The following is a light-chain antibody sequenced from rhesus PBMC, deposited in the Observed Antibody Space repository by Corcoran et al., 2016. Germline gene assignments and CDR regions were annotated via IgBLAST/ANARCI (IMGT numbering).Light chain of an antibody. CDR1: QGISDY. V-gene: IGKV1-36*02. Sequence: DIQMTQSPSSLSASVGDRVTITCRASQGISDYLSWYQQKPGKAPKRRIYAASSLESGVPSRCSGSGSGTEFTLTISSLQPEDFAAYYCLQGYSTPYSFGQGTKVEIK. CDR3: LQGYSTPYS. J-gene: IGKJ2*01. CDR2: AAS.